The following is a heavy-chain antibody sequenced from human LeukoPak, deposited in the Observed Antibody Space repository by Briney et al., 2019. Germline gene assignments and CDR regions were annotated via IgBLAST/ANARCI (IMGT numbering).Heavy chain of an antibody. D-gene: IGHD2-15*01. CDR3: ARDSRRILPAD. Sequence: PGGSLRLSCAASGFTFSSYLMHWVRQAPGKGLVWVSRINSDGSSTSYADSVKGRFTISRDNAKNTLYLQMNSLRAEDTAVYYCARDSRRILPADWGQGTLVTVSS. J-gene: IGHJ4*02. CDR2: INSDGSST. CDR1: GFTFSSYL. V-gene: IGHV3-74*01.